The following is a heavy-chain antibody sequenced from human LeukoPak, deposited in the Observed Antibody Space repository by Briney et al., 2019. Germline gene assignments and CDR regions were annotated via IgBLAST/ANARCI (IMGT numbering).Heavy chain of an antibody. CDR3: ARDWGIGGHLYYFDY. V-gene: IGHV1-69*05. Sequence: SVKVSCKASGGTFSSYATSWVRQAPGQGLEWMGRVIPIFGTANYAQKFQGRVTITTDESTSTAYMELSSLRSEDTAVYYCARDWGIGGHLYYFDYWGQGTLVTVSS. CDR1: GGTFSSYA. D-gene: IGHD3-16*01. J-gene: IGHJ4*02. CDR2: VIPIFGTA.